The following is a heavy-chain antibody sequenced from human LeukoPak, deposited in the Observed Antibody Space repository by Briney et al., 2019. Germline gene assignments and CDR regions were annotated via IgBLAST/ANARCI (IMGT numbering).Heavy chain of an antibody. J-gene: IGHJ6*02. Sequence: QSGGSLRLSCAASGFTVSSNYMSWVRQAPGKGLEWVSVIYSGGSTYYADSVKGGFTISRDNSKNTLYLQMNSLRAEDTAVYYCARDGSGGYGQDYYYYGMDVWGQGTTVTVSS. V-gene: IGHV3-66*01. CDR1: GFTVSSNY. D-gene: IGHD1-26*01. CDR3: ARDGSGGYGQDYYYYGMDV. CDR2: IYSGGST.